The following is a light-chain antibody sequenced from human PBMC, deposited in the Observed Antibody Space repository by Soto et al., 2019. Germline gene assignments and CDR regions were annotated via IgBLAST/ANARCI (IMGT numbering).Light chain of an antibody. CDR2: DAS. Sequence: EIVLTQSPATLSLSPGERATLSCRASQSVSSYLAWYQQRPGQVPRLLIYDASGRATGIPVRFSGSGSGTDFTLTISSLEPEDFAVYYCQQRSSWPLTFGGGTKVEIK. J-gene: IGKJ4*01. CDR3: QQRSSWPLT. CDR1: QSVSSY. V-gene: IGKV3-11*01.